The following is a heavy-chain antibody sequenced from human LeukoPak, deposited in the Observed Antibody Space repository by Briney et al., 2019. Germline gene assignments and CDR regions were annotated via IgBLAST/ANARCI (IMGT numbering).Heavy chain of an antibody. V-gene: IGHV3-21*01. D-gene: IGHD6-19*01. Sequence: PGGSLRLSCAGPGFPLSNFCINWVRQAPRKGVEWGSSISSSSSYISYADSVKGRFTISRDNAKNSLDLQMNSLRAEDTAVYYCAIDRYSSGWYTFDYWGQGTLVTVSS. CDR1: GFPLSNFC. CDR2: ISSSSSYI. J-gene: IGHJ4*02. CDR3: AIDRYSSGWYTFDY.